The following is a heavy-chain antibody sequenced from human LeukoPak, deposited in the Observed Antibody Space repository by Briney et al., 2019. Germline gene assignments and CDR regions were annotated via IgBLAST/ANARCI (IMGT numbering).Heavy chain of an antibody. Sequence: SETLSLTCTVSGGSISSYYWSWIRQPPGKGLEWIGYIYYSGSTHYYPSLKSRVTISVDTSKNQFSLKLSSVTAADTAVYYCARGGYSSSWYYFDYWGQGTLVTVSS. CDR1: GGSISSYY. V-gene: IGHV4-59*08. CDR2: IYYSGST. J-gene: IGHJ4*02. CDR3: ARGGYSSSWYYFDY. D-gene: IGHD6-13*01.